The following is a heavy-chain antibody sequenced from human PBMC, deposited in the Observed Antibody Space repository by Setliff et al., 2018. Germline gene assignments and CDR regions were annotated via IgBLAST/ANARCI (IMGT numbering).Heavy chain of an antibody. V-gene: IGHV1-2*06. CDR1: GYTFTGYY. Sequence: VASVKVSCKASGYTFTGYYMYWVRQAPGQGLEWMGRINPSSGATIYAQKFQGRVTMTSDTSISTAYMELGRLRSDDTAVYFCARDGRGDSDAFDIWGQGTMVTV. J-gene: IGHJ3*02. CDR3: ARDGRGDSDAFDI. CDR2: INPSSGAT. D-gene: IGHD3-10*01.